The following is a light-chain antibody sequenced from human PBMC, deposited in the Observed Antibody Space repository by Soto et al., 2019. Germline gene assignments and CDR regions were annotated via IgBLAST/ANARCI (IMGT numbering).Light chain of an antibody. CDR1: SSDVGGYNY. Sequence: SALSQPSSLSGSPGQSITIAFTGTSSDVGGYNYVSWYQQHPGKAPKLMIYAVTDRPSGVSSRFSGSKSGNTASLTISGLQAEDEADYYCSSYTSSSTLFGTGTKVTVL. CDR2: AVT. J-gene: IGLJ1*01. CDR3: SSYTSSSTL. V-gene: IGLV2-14*01.